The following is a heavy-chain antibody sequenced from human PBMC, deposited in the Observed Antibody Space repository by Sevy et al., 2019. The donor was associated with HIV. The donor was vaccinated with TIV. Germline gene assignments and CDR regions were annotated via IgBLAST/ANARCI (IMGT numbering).Heavy chain of an antibody. V-gene: IGHV1-18*01. J-gene: IGHJ6*02. CDR2: ISPDNGKT. CDR3: ARDGQVYSSSSGGYYYNGMDV. Sequence: ASVKVSCKASGYTFTNYGISWVRQAPGQGLEWMGWISPDNGKTNFAQKFQDKFTMTTDTSTSTAYMELRSLTSDDTAVYYCARDGQVYSSSSGGYYYNGMDVWGQRTTVTVSS. D-gene: IGHD6-6*01. CDR1: GYTFTNYG.